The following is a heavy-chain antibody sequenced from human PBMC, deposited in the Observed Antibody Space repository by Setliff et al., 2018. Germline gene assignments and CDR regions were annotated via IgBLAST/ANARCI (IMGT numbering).Heavy chain of an antibody. CDR3: ARDRITIFGVVIPFDY. Sequence: SETLSLTCAVSGYSIRSGNYWGWIRQPPGKGLEWIGSISHSGSAYYNPSLKSRVTISLDTSKNQFSLKLSSVTAADTAVYYCARDRITIFGVVIPFDYWGQGTLVTVSS. V-gene: IGHV4-38-2*02. CDR2: ISHSGSA. D-gene: IGHD3-3*01. CDR1: GYSIRSGNY. J-gene: IGHJ4*02.